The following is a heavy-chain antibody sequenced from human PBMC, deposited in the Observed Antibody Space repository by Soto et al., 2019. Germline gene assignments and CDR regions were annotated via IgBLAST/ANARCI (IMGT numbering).Heavy chain of an antibody. J-gene: IGHJ5*02. CDR1: GFTIRSYA. D-gene: IGHD1-1*01. Sequence: EVQLLESGGGLVQPGGSLRLSCGASGFTIRSYAMTWVRQAPGKGLEWVSGISDAGGDTYYADSVKGRYTISRDNSKNKLYLQLNLLIDEDTADYSCVKVLATDSLVGIDTWGQGTLVTVSS. CDR2: ISDAGGDT. CDR3: VKVLATDSLVGIDT. V-gene: IGHV3-23*01.